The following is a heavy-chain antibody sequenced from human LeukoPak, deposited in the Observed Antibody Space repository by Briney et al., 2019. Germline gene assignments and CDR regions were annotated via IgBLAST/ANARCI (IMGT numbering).Heavy chain of an antibody. J-gene: IGHJ3*02. Sequence: GESLKISCKGSGYSFTTNWIGWVRQMPGKGLEWKGIIYPADSDTRYSPSFQGQVTISVDKSISTAYLQWTSLKASDTAMYYCTRPPFIWGQGTMVTVSS. V-gene: IGHV5-51*01. CDR1: GYSFTTNW. CDR2: IYPADSDT. CDR3: TRPPFI.